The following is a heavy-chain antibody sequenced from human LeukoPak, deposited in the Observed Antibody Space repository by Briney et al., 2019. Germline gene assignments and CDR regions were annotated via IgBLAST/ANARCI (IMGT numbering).Heavy chain of an antibody. CDR3: ARHRASLGVVTTRLVKTGVDNWFDP. CDR1: GGSISSYY. D-gene: IGHD3-3*01. Sequence: PSETLSLTCTVSGGSISSYYWSWIRQPPGKGLEWIGYIYTSGSTNYNPSLESRVTISVDTSKNQFSLKLSSVTAADTAVYYCARHRASLGVVTTRLVKTGVDNWFDPWGQGTLVTVSS. CDR2: IYTSGST. V-gene: IGHV4-4*09. J-gene: IGHJ5*02.